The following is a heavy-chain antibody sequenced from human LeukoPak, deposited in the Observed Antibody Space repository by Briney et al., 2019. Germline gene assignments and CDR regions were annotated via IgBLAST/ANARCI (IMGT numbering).Heavy chain of an antibody. Sequence: GGSLRLSCAASGFTFSDYTMNWVRQAPGKGLEWVSSISSSSTYTFYADSVKGRFTISRDNSKNTLNLQMNSLRVEDTAVYYCARESWGPVGPWGQGTLVTVSS. J-gene: IGHJ5*02. V-gene: IGHV3-21*01. D-gene: IGHD7-27*01. CDR3: ARESWGPVGP. CDR1: GFTFSDYT. CDR2: ISSSSTYT.